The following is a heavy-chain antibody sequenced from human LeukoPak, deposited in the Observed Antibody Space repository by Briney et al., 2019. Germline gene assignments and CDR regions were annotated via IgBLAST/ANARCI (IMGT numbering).Heavy chain of an antibody. D-gene: IGHD6-19*01. CDR2: IAHFEGEK. V-gene: IGHV3-7*01. CDR3: ARPTGWHPFDS. J-gene: IGHJ4*02. CDR1: GFTFSSNW. Sequence: PGGSLRLSCAASGFTFSSNWMTWVRQAPGKGLEWLANIAHFEGEKYYADSVKGRFTISRDNAKNSLYLQMTSLRAEDTAIYYCARPTGWHPFDSWGQGTLVTVSS.